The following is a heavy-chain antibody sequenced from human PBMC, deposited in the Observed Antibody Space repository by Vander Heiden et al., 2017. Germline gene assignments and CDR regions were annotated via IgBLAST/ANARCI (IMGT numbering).Heavy chain of an antibody. CDR1: GYTFTSEG. Sequence: QVQLEQSGAEVTTPGTPVKASWTASGYTFTSEGISWVRQAPGQGLEWMGWISAYNGNTNYAQKLQGRVTMTTDTSTSTAYMKLRSLRSYDTSFFYCAVVPTYIVLLVGVTCFYPWGHVTLVTVSS. CDR2: ISAYNGNT. CDR3: AVVPTYIVLLVGVTCFYP. D-gene: IGHD2-8*01. J-gene: IGHJ5*02. V-gene: IGHV1-18*01.